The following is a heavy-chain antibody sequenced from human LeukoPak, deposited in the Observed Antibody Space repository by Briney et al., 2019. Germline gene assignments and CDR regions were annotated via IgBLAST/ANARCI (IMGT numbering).Heavy chain of an antibody. CDR3: ARASLVVVPVVGAFDI. CDR2: IIPIFGTA. V-gene: IGHV1-69*05. Sequence: SVKVSCKASGGTFSSYAISWVRQAPGQGLEWMGGIIPIFGTANYAQKFQGRVTITTDESTSTAYMELSSLRSEDTAVYYCARASLVVVPVVGAFDIWGQGTMVTVSS. D-gene: IGHD2-2*01. CDR1: GGTFSSYA. J-gene: IGHJ3*02.